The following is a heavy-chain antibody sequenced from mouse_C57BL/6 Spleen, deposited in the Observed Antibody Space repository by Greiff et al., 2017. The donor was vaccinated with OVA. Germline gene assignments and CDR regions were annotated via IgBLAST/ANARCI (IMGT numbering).Heavy chain of an antibody. CDR2: IYPGDGDT. CDR3: ARGKGNGAMDY. D-gene: IGHD2-1*01. CDR1: GYAFSSYW. Sequence: VKLQESGAELVKPGASVKISCKASGYAFSSYWMNWVQQRPGKGLEWIGQIYPGDGDTNYNGKFKGKATLTADKSSSTAYMQLSSLTSEDSAVYYCARGKGNGAMDYWGQGTSVTVSS. J-gene: IGHJ4*01. V-gene: IGHV1-80*01.